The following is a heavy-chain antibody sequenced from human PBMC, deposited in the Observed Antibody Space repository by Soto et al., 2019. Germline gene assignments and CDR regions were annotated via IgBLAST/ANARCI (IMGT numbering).Heavy chain of an antibody. V-gene: IGHV4-39*01. CDR3: ATTTVSYGMDV. CDR1: GGSISSSSYY. CDR2: IYYSGST. D-gene: IGHD4-17*01. Sequence: SETLSLTCTVSGGSISSSSYYWGWIRQPPGKGLEWIGSIYYSGSTYYNPSLKSRVTISVDTSKNQFSLKLSSVTAADTAVYYCATTTVSYGMDVWGQGTTVPVYS. J-gene: IGHJ6*02.